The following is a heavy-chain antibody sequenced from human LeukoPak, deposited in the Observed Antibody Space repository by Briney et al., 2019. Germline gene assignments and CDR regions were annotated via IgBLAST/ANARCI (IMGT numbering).Heavy chain of an antibody. CDR1: GITFSRYW. CDR3: ASLDTAKQPLANH. J-gene: IGHJ5*02. V-gene: IGHV3-7*03. CDR2: IREERGQE. D-gene: IGHD5-18*01. Sequence: GGSLRLSCVDSGITFSRYWMSWVRQAPGKGLEWVANIREERGQEYYVDSVKGRFTISKNSAKNSLYLQMNTLRVEDTAMYYCASLDTAKQPLANHWGQGTLVTVSS.